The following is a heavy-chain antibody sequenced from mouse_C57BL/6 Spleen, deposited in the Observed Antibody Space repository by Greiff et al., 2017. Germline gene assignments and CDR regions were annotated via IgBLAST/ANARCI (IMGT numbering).Heavy chain of an antibody. V-gene: IGHV1-4*01. CDR2: INPSSGYT. D-gene: IGHD1-1*01. CDR3: SRSLITAVVATGYFDV. J-gene: IGHJ1*03. CDR1: GYTFTSYT. Sequence: VQLQESGAELARPGASVKMSCKASGYTFTSYTMHWVKQRPGQGLEWIGYINPSSGYTQYNQQFKDKATLTADKSSSTAYMQLSSLTSEDSAVYYCSRSLITAVVATGYFDVWGTGTTVTVSS.